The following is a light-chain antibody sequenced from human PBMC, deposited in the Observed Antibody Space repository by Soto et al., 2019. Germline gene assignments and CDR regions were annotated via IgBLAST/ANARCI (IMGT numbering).Light chain of an antibody. CDR3: SSYAGKGV. CDR1: SSDVGDYNY. Sequence: QSALTQPPSASGSPGQSVTISCTGTSSDVGDYNYVSWYQQHPGKAPKLMIYEVSKRPSGVPDRFAGSKSGNTATLTVSGLQAEDEAGYYCSSYAGKGVFGGGTKLTVL. CDR2: EVS. V-gene: IGLV2-8*01. J-gene: IGLJ2*01.